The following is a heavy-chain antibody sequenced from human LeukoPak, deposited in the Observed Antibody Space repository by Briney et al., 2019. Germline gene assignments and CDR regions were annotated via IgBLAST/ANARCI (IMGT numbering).Heavy chain of an antibody. CDR2: IVGSGADT. J-gene: IGHJ1*01. V-gene: IGHV3-23*01. CDR1: GFTFSSYA. D-gene: IGHD3-22*01. Sequence: GGSLRLSCAVSGFTFSSYAMTWVRRAPGEGLEWVSGIVGSGADTYYADSVKGRFTISRDNSKDTLYLQMNSLRPEDTAVYYCAKDHGYYDSSGYSLFQHWGQGTLVTVSS. CDR3: AKDHGYYDSSGYSLFQH.